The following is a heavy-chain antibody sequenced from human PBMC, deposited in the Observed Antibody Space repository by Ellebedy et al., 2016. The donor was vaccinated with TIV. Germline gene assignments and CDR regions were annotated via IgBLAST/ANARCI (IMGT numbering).Heavy chain of an antibody. CDR1: GFTFSSYG. J-gene: IGHJ4*02. CDR3: ARDLGPGYGDYFDY. D-gene: IGHD4-17*01. Sequence: GESLKISCAASGFTFSSYGMYWVRQTPGRGLEWVASISTSSSYIYYADSVKGRFTISRDNAKNSLYLQMNSLRAEDTAVYYCARDLGPGYGDYFDYWGQGTLVTVSS. CDR2: ISTSSSYI. V-gene: IGHV3-21*01.